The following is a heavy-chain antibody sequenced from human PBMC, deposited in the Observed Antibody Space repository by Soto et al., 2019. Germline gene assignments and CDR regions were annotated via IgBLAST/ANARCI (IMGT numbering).Heavy chain of an antibody. V-gene: IGHV4-59*08. CDR1: GGSITNYY. CDR2: IQYNGYS. J-gene: IGHJ6*02. D-gene: IGHD1-26*01. CDR3: ARHGCGSLHGLVDV. Sequence: QVQLQESGPGLVKPSETLSLTCTVSGGSITNYYCSWFRQPPGKGMEWIGYIQYNGYSAYNLSLKRRVTMSMDTAKTQFSLVLESVTATDTAVYYCARHGCGSLHGLVDVWGQGTTVIVSS.